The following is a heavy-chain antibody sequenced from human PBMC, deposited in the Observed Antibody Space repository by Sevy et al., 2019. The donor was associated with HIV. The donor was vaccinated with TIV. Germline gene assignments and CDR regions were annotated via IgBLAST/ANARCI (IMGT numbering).Heavy chain of an antibody. Sequence: GGSLRLSCAASGFTFSNYAMNWVRQAPGKGLEGVSGISGSGGSGDKTNYADSVKGRFPISRDDSKNSLYLQLNSLRAEDTAIYYCARKYDSSGYFDYWGQGTLVTVSS. CDR1: GFTFSNYA. CDR3: ARKYDSSGYFDY. CDR2: ISGSGGSGDKT. D-gene: IGHD3-22*01. J-gene: IGHJ4*02. V-gene: IGHV3-23*01.